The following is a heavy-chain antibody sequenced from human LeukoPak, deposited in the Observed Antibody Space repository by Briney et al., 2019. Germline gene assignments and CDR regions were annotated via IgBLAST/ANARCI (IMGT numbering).Heavy chain of an antibody. J-gene: IGHJ4*02. CDR3: ARDGGEYSSGWFY. CDR2: IYHSGST. Sequence: PSETLSLTCTVSGGSISSSNWWSWVRQPPGKGLEWLGEIYHSGSTNYNPSLKRRVTISVDKSKNQFSLNLSSVTAADTAFYYCARDGGEYSSGWFYWGQGILVTVSS. V-gene: IGHV4-4*02. D-gene: IGHD6-19*01. CDR1: GGSISSSNW.